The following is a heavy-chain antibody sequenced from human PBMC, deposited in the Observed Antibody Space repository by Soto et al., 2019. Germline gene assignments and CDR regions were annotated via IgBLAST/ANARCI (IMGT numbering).Heavy chain of an antibody. V-gene: IGHV4-59*01. D-gene: IGHD1-26*01. Sequence: QVQLQESGPGLVKPSETLSLTCTVSGGSISSYYWSWIRQPPGKGLEWIGYIYYSGSTNYNPSLKSRVTISVDTSKNQFSLKLSSVTAADTAVYYCAREGEGATLGYWGQGTLVTVSS. J-gene: IGHJ4*02. CDR1: GGSISSYY. CDR3: AREGEGATLGY. CDR2: IYYSGST.